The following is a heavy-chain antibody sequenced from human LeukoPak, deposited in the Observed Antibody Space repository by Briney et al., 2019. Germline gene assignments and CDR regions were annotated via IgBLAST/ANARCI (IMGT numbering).Heavy chain of an antibody. CDR2: ISPNNGDK. J-gene: IGHJ4*02. V-gene: IGHV1-18*01. D-gene: IGHD4-17*01. CDR3: ARDPTTGSLSFDY. Sequence: ASVKVSCKASGYSFTNYDISWLRQAPGQGREWRGWISPNNGDKEYAQKLQGRLTMTTDTSTNTAYMELRSLRSDDTAVYYCARDPTTGSLSFDYWGQGTLVTVSS. CDR1: GYSFTNYD.